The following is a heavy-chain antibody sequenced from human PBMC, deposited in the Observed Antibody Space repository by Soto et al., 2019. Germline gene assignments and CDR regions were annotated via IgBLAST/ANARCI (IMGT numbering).Heavy chain of an antibody. V-gene: IGHV3-49*03. J-gene: IGHJ5*02. CDR3: SRVTVSCSGGYCYSRNWFDP. D-gene: IGHD2-15*01. Sequence: SLRLSCTPSGFTFGDYAMSWFRQAPGKGLEWVGFIRSKAYGATTEYAASVKGRFTISRDDSKSIAYLQMNSLKTEDTAVYYCSRVTVSCSGGYCYSRNWFDPWGQGTLVTVSS. CDR2: IRSKAYGATT. CDR1: GFTFGDYA.